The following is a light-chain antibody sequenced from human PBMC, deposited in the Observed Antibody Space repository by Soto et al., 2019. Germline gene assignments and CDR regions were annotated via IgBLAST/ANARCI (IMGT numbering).Light chain of an antibody. Sequence: QSALTQTASVSGSPGQSITISCTGTSSDVGGYNFVSWHQQHPGKAPKLIIHEVTNRLSGVSGRFSGSKSGNTAFLTISGLQAEDEAVYYCCSHSSSITWMFGGGTKLTVL. V-gene: IGLV2-14*03. CDR3: CSHSSSITWM. J-gene: IGLJ3*02. CDR1: SSDVGGYNF. CDR2: EVT.